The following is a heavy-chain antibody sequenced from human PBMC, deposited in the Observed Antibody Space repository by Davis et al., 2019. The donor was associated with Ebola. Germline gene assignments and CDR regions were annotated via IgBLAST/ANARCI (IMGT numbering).Heavy chain of an antibody. J-gene: IGHJ2*01. CDR3: ARSRGTMVQGVIIDWYFDL. CDR1: GGSVSSGSYY. V-gene: IGHV4-61*01. Sequence: SETLSLTCAVSGGSVSSGSYYWSWIRQPPGKGLEWIGYIYYSGSTKYNPSLKSRVTISVDTSKNQFSLKLSSVTAADTAVYYCARSRGTMVQGVIIDWYFDLWGRGTLVTVSS. D-gene: IGHD3-10*01. CDR2: IYYSGST.